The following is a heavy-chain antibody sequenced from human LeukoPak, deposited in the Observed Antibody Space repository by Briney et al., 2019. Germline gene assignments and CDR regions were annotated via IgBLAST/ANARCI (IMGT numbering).Heavy chain of an antibody. V-gene: IGHV4-59*08. CDR1: GGSFSSYY. CDR3: ARWSAAARYFDL. D-gene: IGHD2-2*01. J-gene: IGHJ2*01. CDR2: IYYSGST. Sequence: SETLSLTCAVYGGSFSSYYWSWIRQPPGKGLEWIGYIYYSGSTNYNPSLKSRVTISVDTSKNQFSLKLSSVTAADTAVYYCARWSAAARYFDLWGRGTLVTVSS.